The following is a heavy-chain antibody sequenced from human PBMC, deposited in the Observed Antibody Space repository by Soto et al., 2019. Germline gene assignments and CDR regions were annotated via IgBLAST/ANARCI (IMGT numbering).Heavy chain of an antibody. CDR2: IYYSGST. V-gene: IGHV4-39*01. CDR1: GGSISSSSYY. Sequence: SETLSLTCTVSGGSISSSSYYWGWIRQPPGKGLEWIGSIYYSGSTYYNPSLKSRVTISVDTSKNQFSLKLSSVTAADTAVYYCARHIAARRGRYYYSYMDVWGKGTTVTVSS. J-gene: IGHJ6*03. CDR3: ARHIAARRGRYYYSYMDV. D-gene: IGHD6-6*01.